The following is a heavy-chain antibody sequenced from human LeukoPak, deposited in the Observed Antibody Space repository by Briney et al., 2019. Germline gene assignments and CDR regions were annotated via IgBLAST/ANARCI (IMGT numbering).Heavy chain of an antibody. D-gene: IGHD3-10*01. CDR3: ARGQAALWFGEL. J-gene: IGHJ4*02. CDR1: GGSISNSRYY. Sequence: PSETLSLTCSVSGGSISNSRYYWGWLRQPPGKGLEWIGSIYYSGATNSNPSLKSRLTISVDTSKNQFSLKLSSVTTADTAVYYCARGQAALWFGELWGQGTLVTVSS. CDR2: IYYSGAT. V-gene: IGHV4-39*07.